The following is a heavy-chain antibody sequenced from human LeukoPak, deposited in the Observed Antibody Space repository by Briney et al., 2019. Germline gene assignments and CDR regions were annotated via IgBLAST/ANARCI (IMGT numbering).Heavy chain of an antibody. V-gene: IGHV3-30-3*01. Sequence: GGSLRLSCAASGFTFSTYAMHWVRQAPGKGLEWVAVISYGGNNKYYADSVKGRFTISRDNAKNSLYLQMNSLRAEDTAVYYCARDGVATVTIRDFDYWGQGTLVTVSS. CDR3: ARDGVATVTIRDFDY. CDR2: ISYGGNNK. J-gene: IGHJ4*02. CDR1: GFTFSTYA. D-gene: IGHD5-12*01.